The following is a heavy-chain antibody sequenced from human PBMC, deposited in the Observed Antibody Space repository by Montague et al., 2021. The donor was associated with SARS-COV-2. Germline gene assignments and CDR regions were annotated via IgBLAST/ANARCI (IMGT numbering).Heavy chain of an antibody. Sequence: SETLSLTCEVDSGPLSAYYWSWVRQPPGKGLEWIGEMHTYGHTSYNPSLMRRVTLSLGTSSNPFSLKLTSVTAADTAVYDCARGLAPTKGGDYWGQGILVIVSS. D-gene: IGHD3-16*01. V-gene: IGHV4-34*01. CDR2: MHTYGHT. CDR3: ARGLAPTKGGDY. CDR1: SGPLSAYY. J-gene: IGHJ4*02.